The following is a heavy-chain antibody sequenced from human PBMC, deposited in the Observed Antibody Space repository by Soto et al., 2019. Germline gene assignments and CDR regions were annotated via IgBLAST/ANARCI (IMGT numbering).Heavy chain of an antibody. CDR3: ARARVPYSSTWYRYDYYGMDI. D-gene: IGHD6-13*01. Sequence: PSETHSLPCTVSGDSISSSSYYWSWIRQHPGKGLEWIGYIHYSGNTRYNPSLKSRLTISVDTSKNQFSLMLSSLTAADTAVYFCARARVPYSSTWYRYDYYGMDIWGQGTTVTVSS. CDR1: GDSISSSSYY. V-gene: IGHV4-31*03. J-gene: IGHJ6*02. CDR2: IHYSGNT.